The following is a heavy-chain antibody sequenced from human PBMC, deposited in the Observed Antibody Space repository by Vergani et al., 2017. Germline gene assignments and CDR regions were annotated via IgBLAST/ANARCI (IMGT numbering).Heavy chain of an antibody. Sequence: QVQLVQSGAEVKKPGSSVKVSCKASGGTFSSYAISWVRQAPGQGLEWMGRIIPIFGTATYAQKFQGRVTITADESTSTAYLELSSLRSEDTAVYYCARVGRYCGGDCYSDYWGQGTLVTVSS. CDR3: ARVGRYCGGDCYSDY. J-gene: IGHJ4*02. CDR1: GGTFSSYA. D-gene: IGHD2-21*02. V-gene: IGHV1-69*18. CDR2: IIPIFGTA.